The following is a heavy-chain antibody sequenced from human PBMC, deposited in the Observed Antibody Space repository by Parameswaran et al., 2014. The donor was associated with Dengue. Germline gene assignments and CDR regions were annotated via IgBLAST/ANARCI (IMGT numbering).Heavy chain of an antibody. CDR2: ISGSGGST. CDR3: AKQLSIAAALNAFDI. V-gene: IGHV3-23*01. J-gene: IGHJ3*02. Sequence: VRQGSREGGWEWVSAISGSGGSTYYADSVKGRFTISRDNSKNTLYLQMNSLRAEDTAVYYCAKQLSIAAALNAFDIWGQGTMVTVSS. D-gene: IGHD6-13*01.